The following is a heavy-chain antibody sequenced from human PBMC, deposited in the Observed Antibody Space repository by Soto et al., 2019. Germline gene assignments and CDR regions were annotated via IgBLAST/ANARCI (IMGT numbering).Heavy chain of an antibody. D-gene: IGHD2-2*01. J-gene: IGHJ5*02. CDR3: ARGGPDIVLVPAANWFDP. V-gene: IGHV4-30-4*01. Sequence: SETLSLTCTVSGGSISSGDYYWSWIRQPPGKGLEWIGYIYYSGSTYYNPSLKSRVTISVDTSKNQFSLKLSSVTAADTAVYYCARGGPDIVLVPAANWFDPWGQGTLVTVSS. CDR1: GGSISSGDYY. CDR2: IYYSGST.